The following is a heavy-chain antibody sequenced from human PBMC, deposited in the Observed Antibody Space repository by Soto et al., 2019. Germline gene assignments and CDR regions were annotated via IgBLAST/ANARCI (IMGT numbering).Heavy chain of an antibody. D-gene: IGHD2-15*01. CDR2: IWYDGSNK. Sequence: GGSLRLSCAASGFTFSSYGMHWVRQAPGKGLEWVAVIWYDGSNKYYADSVKGRFTISRDNSKNTLYLQMNSLRAEDTAVYYCARRYCSGGSCYTGYYYYYGMDVWGQGTKVTVSS. J-gene: IGHJ6*02. CDR1: GFTFSSYG. V-gene: IGHV3-33*01. CDR3: ARRYCSGGSCYTGYYYYYGMDV.